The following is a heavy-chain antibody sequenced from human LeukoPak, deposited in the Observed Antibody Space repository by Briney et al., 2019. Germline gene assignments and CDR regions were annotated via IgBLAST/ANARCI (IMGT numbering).Heavy chain of an antibody. Sequence: PGGSLRLSCAASGFTVSSNYMSWDRQAPGKGLEWVSVIYSGGSTYYADSVKGRFTISRDNSKNTLYLQMNSLRAEDTAVYYCARGPRYSYVSIYFDYWGQGTLVTVSS. D-gene: IGHD5-18*01. CDR2: IYSGGST. CDR1: GFTVSSNY. J-gene: IGHJ4*02. V-gene: IGHV3-53*01. CDR3: ARGPRYSYVSIYFDY.